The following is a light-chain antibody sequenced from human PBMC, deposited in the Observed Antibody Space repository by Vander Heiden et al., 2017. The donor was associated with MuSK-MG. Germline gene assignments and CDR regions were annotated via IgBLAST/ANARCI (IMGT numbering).Light chain of an antibody. CDR2: DAS. Sequence: DIQMTQSPSSLSASVGDRVTITCQASQDISNYLNWYQQKPGKAPKLLIYDASNLETGVTSRFSGSGYATAFTFTISSLQPDDIATYYCQQYDKLPPMYIFGQGTKLEIK. CDR3: QQYDKLPPMYI. V-gene: IGKV1-33*01. CDR1: QDISNY. J-gene: IGKJ2*01.